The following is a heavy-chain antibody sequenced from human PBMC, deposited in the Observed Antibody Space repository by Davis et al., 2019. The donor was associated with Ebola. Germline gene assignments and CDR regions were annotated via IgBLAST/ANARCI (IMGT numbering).Heavy chain of an antibody. CDR2: ISYDGSNK. D-gene: IGHD3-9*01. V-gene: IGHV3-30*18. CDR1: GFSFSSYG. J-gene: IGHJ6*04. CDR3: AKDVLGHYDILTGYYPYGMDV. Sequence: GGSLRLSCAASGFSFSSYGMHWVRQAPGKGLEWVAVISYDGSNKYYADSVKGRFTISRDNSKNTLYLQMNSLRAEDTAVYYCAKDVLGHYDILTGYYPYGMDVWGKGTTVTVSS.